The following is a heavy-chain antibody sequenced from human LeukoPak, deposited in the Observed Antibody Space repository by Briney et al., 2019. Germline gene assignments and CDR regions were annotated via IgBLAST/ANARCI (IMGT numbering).Heavy chain of an antibody. CDR1: GGSISSGSYY. J-gene: IGHJ4*02. CDR2: IYTSGST. CDR3: ARDYYDSSGPSY. D-gene: IGHD3-22*01. V-gene: IGHV4-61*02. Sequence: SQTLSLTCTVSGGSISSGSYYWSWIRQPAGKGLEWIGRIYTSGSTNYNPSLKSRVTISVDTSKNQFSLKLSSVTAADTAVYYCARDYYDSSGPSYWGQGTLVTVSS.